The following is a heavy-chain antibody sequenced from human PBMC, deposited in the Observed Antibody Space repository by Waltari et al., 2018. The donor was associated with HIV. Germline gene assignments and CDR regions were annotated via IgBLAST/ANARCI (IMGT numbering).Heavy chain of an antibody. CDR1: GGSFSGYY. J-gene: IGHJ3*02. Sequence: QVQLQQWGAGLLKPSETLSLTCAVYGGSFSGYYWSWIRQPPGKGLEWIGEINHSGSTNYNPSLKSRVTISVDTSKNQFSLKLSSVTAADTAVYYCASPYGPDAFDIWGQGTMVTVSS. CDR3: ASPYGPDAFDI. CDR2: INHSGST. D-gene: IGHD4-17*01. V-gene: IGHV4-34*01.